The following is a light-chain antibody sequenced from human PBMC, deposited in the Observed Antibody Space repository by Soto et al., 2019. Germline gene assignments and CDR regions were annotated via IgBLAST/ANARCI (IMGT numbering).Light chain of an antibody. J-gene: IGLJ1*01. CDR1: SSDVGRYDY. V-gene: IGLV2-11*01. CDR2: VVT. CDR3: CSSAGSYPYV. Sequence: QSVLAQPRAVSGSPGQSVTISCTGTSSDVGRYDYVSLYQQHPGKAPKLIVYVVTERPSGVPDRFSGSKSGNTASLTISGLQAEDDDDYSCCSSAGSYPYVFGTGTKVTVL.